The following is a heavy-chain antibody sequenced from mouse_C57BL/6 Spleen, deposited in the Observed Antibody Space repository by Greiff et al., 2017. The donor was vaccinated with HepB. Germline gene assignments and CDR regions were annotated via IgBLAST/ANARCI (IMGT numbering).Heavy chain of an antibody. CDR3: ASPYYDYDPDYFDY. CDR2: IHPNSGST. Sequence: VQLQQPGAELVKPGASVKLSCKASGYTFTSYWMHWVKQRPGQGLEWIGMIHPNSGSTNYNEKFKSKATLTVDKSSSTAYMQLSSLTSEDSAVYYCASPYYDYDPDYFDYWGQGTTLTVSS. CDR1: GYTFTSYW. J-gene: IGHJ2*01. V-gene: IGHV1-64*01. D-gene: IGHD2-4*01.